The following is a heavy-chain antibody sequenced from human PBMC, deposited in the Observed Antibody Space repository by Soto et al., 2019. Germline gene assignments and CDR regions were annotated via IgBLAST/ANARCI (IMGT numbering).Heavy chain of an antibody. V-gene: IGHV4-39*01. CDR3: RPRVGYFDY. Sequence: PSETLSLTCTVSGGSISSSSYYWGWIRQPPGKGLEWIGSIYYSGSTYYDPSLRSRVTISVDTSKNQFSLKLSSVTAAHTAVYYCRPRVGYFDYLGHGTLLTVSS. CDR2: IYYSGST. CDR1: GGSISSSSYY. J-gene: IGHJ4*01. D-gene: IGHD2-2*01.